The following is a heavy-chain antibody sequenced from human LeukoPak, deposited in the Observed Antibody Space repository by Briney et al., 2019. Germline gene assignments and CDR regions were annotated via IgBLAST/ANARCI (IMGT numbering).Heavy chain of an antibody. CDR2: IYTSGST. J-gene: IGHJ4*02. CDR3: ARGTADIVATISAVEGIAVAVIFDY. D-gene: IGHD5-12*01. V-gene: IGHV4-61*02. CDR1: GGSISSGSYY. Sequence: SQTLSLTCTVSGGSISSGSYYWSWIRQPAGKGLEWIGRIYTSGSTNYNPSLKSRVTISVDTSKNQFSLKLSSVTAADTAVYYCARGTADIVATISAVEGIAVAVIFDYWGRGTLVTVSS.